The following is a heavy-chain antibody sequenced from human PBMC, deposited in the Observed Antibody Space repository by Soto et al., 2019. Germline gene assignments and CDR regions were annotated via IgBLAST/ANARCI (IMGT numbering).Heavy chain of an antibody. CDR1: GFTFSSYW. V-gene: IGHV3-7*01. CDR2: IKQDGSEK. Sequence: GGSLRLSCAASGFTFSSYWMSWVRQAPGKGLEWVANIKQDGSEKYYVDSVKGRFTISRDNAKNSLSLQMNSLRAEDTAVYYCARQSVDDDFWSGYYNYYYYYMDVWGKGTTVTVSS. J-gene: IGHJ6*03. D-gene: IGHD3-3*01. CDR3: ARQSVDDDFWSGYYNYYYYYMDV.